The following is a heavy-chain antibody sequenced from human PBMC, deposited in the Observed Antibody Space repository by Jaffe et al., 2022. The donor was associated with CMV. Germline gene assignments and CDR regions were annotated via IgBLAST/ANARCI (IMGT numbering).Heavy chain of an antibody. D-gene: IGHD3-22*01. J-gene: IGHJ4*02. V-gene: IGHV3-74*01. Sequence: EVQLVESGGGLVQPGGSLRLSCAASGFTFSSYWMHWVRQAPGKGLVWVSRINSDGSSTSYADSVKGRFTISRDNAKNTLYLQMNSLRAEDTAVYYCARGSAFYYDSSGYYPQGYWGQGTLVTVSS. CDR2: INSDGSST. CDR3: ARGSAFYYDSSGYYPQGY. CDR1: GFTFSSYW.